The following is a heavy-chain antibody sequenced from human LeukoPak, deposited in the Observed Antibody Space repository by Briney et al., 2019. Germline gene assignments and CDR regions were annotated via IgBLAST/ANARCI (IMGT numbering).Heavy chain of an antibody. J-gene: IGHJ4*02. D-gene: IGHD6-25*01. CDR3: ARVLSGYYFDY. V-gene: IGHV1-3*01. CDR2: INAGNGNT. Sequence: PVASVKDSCKASGYTFTSYAMHWVRQAPGQRLEWMGWINAGNGNTKYSQKFQGRVTITRDTSASTAYMELSSLRSEDTAVYYCARVLSGYYFDYWGQGTLVTVSS. CDR1: GYTFTSYA.